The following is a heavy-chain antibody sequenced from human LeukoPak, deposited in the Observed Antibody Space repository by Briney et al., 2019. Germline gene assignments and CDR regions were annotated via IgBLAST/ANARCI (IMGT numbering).Heavy chain of an antibody. D-gene: IGHD6-13*01. Sequence: ASVKVSCKASGYTFTSYDINWVRQATGQGLEWMGWMNPNSGNTGYAQKFQGRVTMTRNTSISTAYMELSSLRSEDTAVYYCARGWGSSWVYYYYYMAVWGKGTTVTVSS. CDR1: GYTFTSYD. J-gene: IGHJ6*03. V-gene: IGHV1-8*01. CDR3: ARGWGSSWVYYYYYMAV. CDR2: MNPNSGNT.